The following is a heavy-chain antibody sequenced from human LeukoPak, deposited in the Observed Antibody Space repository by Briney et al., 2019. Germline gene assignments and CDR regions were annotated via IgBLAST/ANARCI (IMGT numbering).Heavy chain of an antibody. D-gene: IGHD5-24*01. Sequence: GGSLRLSCAASGFTFRSYGLDWVRQAPGKGLEWVALISSDGYDKYYADSVKGRFTISRDNSKTTVYSQMTTLRPEDTAVYYCGRDRDGYSVNDYWGQGTLVTVSS. CDR1: GFTFRSYG. CDR3: GRDRDGYSVNDY. CDR2: ISSDGYDK. V-gene: IGHV3-30*04. J-gene: IGHJ4*02.